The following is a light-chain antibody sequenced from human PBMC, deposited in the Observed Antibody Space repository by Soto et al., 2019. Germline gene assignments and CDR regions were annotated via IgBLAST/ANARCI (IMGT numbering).Light chain of an antibody. CDR1: SGHTTYA. V-gene: IGLV4-69*01. J-gene: IGLJ2*01. CDR2: LNSDGSH. CDR3: QTWGAGIVL. Sequence: QSVLTQSPSASASLGASVKLTCTLTSGHTTYAIAWHQLQPEKGPRYLMKLNSDGSHDKGDGIPDRFSGSSSGAERYLIISSLQSEDEADYYCQTWGAGIVLFGGGTQLTVL.